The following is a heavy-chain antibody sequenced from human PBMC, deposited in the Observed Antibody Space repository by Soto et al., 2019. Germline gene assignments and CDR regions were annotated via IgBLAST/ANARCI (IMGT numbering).Heavy chain of an antibody. CDR1: GYSFTSYW. J-gene: IGHJ6*03. V-gene: IGHV5-51*01. D-gene: IGHD3-10*01. CDR2: IYPGDSDT. Sequence: LGESLKISCKGSGYSFTSYWIGWVRQMPGKGLEWMGIIYPGDSDTRYSPSFQGQVTISADKSISTAYLQWSSLKASDTAMYYCARLSYYYGSGSYYKKPIYSYYSTDVWGKGTTVTVSS. CDR3: ARLSYYYGSGSYYKKPIYSYYSTDV.